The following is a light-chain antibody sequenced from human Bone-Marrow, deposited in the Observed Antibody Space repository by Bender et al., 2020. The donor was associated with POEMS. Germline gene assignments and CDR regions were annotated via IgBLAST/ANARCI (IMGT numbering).Light chain of an antibody. J-gene: IGLJ2*01. CDR1: SSNIGNHG. CDR2: YDD. CDR3: SAWDESLRGRI. Sequence: QSVVTQPPSLSEAPRQRVTISCSGSSSNIGNHGVNWYQQLPGEAPKLIIYYDDLLTPVVSDRFSASQSVTSASLAIRELQAEDEALYYFSAWDESLRGRIFGGGHKLTVL. V-gene: IGLV1-36*01.